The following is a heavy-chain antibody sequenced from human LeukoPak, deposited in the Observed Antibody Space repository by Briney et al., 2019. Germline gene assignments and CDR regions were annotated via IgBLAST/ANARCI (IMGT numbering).Heavy chain of an antibody. Sequence: PGGSLRLSCAASGFTFSSYSMNWVRQAPGKGLEWVSSISSSSSYIYYADSVKGRFTISRDNAKNPLYLQMNSLRAEDTAVYYCARDRLDIVVVVAATSFDYWGQGTLVTVSS. V-gene: IGHV3-21*01. CDR1: GFTFSSYS. CDR2: ISSSSSYI. D-gene: IGHD2-15*01. CDR3: ARDRLDIVVVVAATSFDY. J-gene: IGHJ4*02.